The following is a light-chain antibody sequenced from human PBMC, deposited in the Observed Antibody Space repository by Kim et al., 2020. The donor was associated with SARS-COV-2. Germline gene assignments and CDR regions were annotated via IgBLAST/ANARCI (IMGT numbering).Light chain of an antibody. J-gene: IGLJ1*01. CDR3: QSYDSSLSGYV. V-gene: IGLV1-40*01. Sequence: QRVTISCTGGSSNIGAGYYVHWYQQFPGTAPKLLIYGNSNRPSGVPDRFSGSKSGTSASLAITGLQAEDEADYYCQSYDSSLSGYVFGTGTKVTVL. CDR1: SSNIGAGYY. CDR2: GNS.